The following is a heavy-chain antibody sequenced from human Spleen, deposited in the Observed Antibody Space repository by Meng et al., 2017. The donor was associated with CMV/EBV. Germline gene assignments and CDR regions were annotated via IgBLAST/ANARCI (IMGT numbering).Heavy chain of an antibody. Sequence: SGSSISSGGYYWSWNRQPPGKSLEWIGYNYCSGSTYYNPALKSRVTISVDTSKNQFSLKLSSVTAADTAVYYCATYRLHLPPKAFDIWGQGTMVTVSS. CDR3: ATYRLHLPPKAFDI. D-gene: IGHD4-11*01. CDR2: NYCSGST. CDR1: GSSISSGGYY. J-gene: IGHJ3*02. V-gene: IGHV4-30-4*08.